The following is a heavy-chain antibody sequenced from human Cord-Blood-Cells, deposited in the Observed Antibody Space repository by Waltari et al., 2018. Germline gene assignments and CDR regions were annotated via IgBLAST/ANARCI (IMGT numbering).Heavy chain of an antibody. CDR3: TRWGRDGYNFDY. V-gene: IGHV3-73*02. CDR2: IRSKANSYAT. D-gene: IGHD5-12*01. Sequence: EVQLVESGGGLVQPGGSLKLSCAASGFTVSGSAFPWVRRASGKGLEWVGRIRSKANSYATAYAASVKGRFTISRDDSKNTAYLQMNSLKTEDTAVYYCTRWGRDGYNFDYWGQGTLVTVSS. J-gene: IGHJ4*02. CDR1: GFTVSGSA.